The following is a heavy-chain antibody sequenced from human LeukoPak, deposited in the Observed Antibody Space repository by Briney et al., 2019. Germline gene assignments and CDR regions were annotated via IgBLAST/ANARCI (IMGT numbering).Heavy chain of an antibody. Sequence: GGSLRLSCAASGFTFRNAWMSWVRQAPGKGLEWVGRIKSKTDGGTTDYAAPVKGRFTISRDDSKNTLYLQMNSLKTEDTAVYYCTTPKDVVAGRGFDYWGQGTLVTVSS. CDR1: GFTFRNAW. V-gene: IGHV3-15*01. J-gene: IGHJ4*02. CDR2: IKSKTDGGTT. D-gene: IGHD6-19*01. CDR3: TTPKDVVAGRGFDY.